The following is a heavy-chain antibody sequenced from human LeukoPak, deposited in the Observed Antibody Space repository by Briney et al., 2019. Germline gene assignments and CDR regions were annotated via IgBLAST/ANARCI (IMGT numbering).Heavy chain of an antibody. CDR2: INPNSGGT. CDR3: ARPLWFGELLLVDY. D-gene: IGHD3-10*01. Sequence: VASVKVFCKASGYTFTGYYMHWVRQAPGQGLEWMGWINPNSGGTNYAQKFQGRVTMTRDTSISTAYMELSRLRSDDTAVYYCARPLWFGELLLVDYWGQGTLVTVSS. V-gene: IGHV1-2*02. J-gene: IGHJ4*02. CDR1: GYTFTGYY.